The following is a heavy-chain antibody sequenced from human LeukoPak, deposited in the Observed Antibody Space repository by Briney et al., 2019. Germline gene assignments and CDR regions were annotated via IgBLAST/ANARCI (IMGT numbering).Heavy chain of an antibody. Sequence: ASVRVSCKAPGYTFTSYGISWVRQAPGQGLEWMGWISAYNGNTNYAQKLQGRVTMTTDTSTSTAYMELRSLRSDDTAVYYCARVTAAGRGEYYFDYWGQGTLVTVSS. V-gene: IGHV1-18*04. CDR1: GYTFTSYG. D-gene: IGHD6-13*01. CDR3: ARVTAAGRGEYYFDY. J-gene: IGHJ4*02. CDR2: ISAYNGNT.